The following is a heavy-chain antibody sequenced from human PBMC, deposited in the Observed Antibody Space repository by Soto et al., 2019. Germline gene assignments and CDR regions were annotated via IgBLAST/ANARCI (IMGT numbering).Heavy chain of an antibody. Sequence: TSETLSLTCTASGASISRYYWSWIRQSPGKGLEWIGYMYYSGNANYNPSLRSRITISVDTSKNQFSLNLNSVTAADTAVYYCAREYPVHSAYFDYWGQGILVTVSS. CDR2: MYYSGNA. J-gene: IGHJ4*02. CDR1: GASISRYY. V-gene: IGHV4-59*01. D-gene: IGHD1-26*01. CDR3: AREYPVHSAYFDY.